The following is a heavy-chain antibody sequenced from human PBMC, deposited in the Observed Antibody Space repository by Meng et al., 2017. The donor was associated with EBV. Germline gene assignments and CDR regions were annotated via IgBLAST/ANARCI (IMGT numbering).Heavy chain of an antibody. Sequence: RVGVGGALVKPGGSLGIVCATSGLSFSDYYMSWIRQDPGKELKWVSYISSSGSTIYYADSVKGRFTSSRDNAKNSLYLQMNSLRAEDTAVYYCASHPAYSGSYDGGYWGQGTLVTVSS. J-gene: IGHJ4*02. CDR2: ISSSGSTI. CDR3: ASHPAYSGSYDGGY. CDR1: GLSFSDYY. D-gene: IGHD1-26*01. V-gene: IGHV3-11*01.